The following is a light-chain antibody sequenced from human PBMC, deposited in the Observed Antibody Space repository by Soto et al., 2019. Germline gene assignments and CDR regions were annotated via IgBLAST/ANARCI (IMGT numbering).Light chain of an antibody. V-gene: IGLV1-44*01. Sequence: QPVLTQPPSASGTPGQRVTISCSGSSSNIGSSTVNWYQQLQGTAPQVLIYLNDQRPSGVPDRFSCSQSDTSASLAISGLQSEDEADDYCAAWDDSLTGVVFGGGTKLTVL. CDR1: SSNIGSST. CDR3: AAWDDSLTGVV. J-gene: IGLJ2*01. CDR2: LND.